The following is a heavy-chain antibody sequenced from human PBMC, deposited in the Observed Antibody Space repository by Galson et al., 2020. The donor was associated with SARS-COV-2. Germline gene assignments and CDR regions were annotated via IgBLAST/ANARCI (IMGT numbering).Heavy chain of an antibody. CDR1: GLPFSGSW. CDR2: INQDSSGR. D-gene: IGHD3-10*01. J-gene: IGHJ4*02. Sequence: GGSLRLSCAASGLPFSGSWMSWIRQIPGKGLEWVANINQDSSGRHYVDSVKGRFTISRDNAKNSLYLQMDSLRAEDTAVDYCARAREYCFDDWGQGCLVTGSS. CDR3: ARAREYCFDD. V-gene: IGHV3-7*01.